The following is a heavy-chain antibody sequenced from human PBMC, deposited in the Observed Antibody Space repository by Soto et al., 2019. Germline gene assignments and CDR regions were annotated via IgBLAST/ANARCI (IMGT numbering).Heavy chain of an antibody. V-gene: IGHV1-69*02. Sequence: QVQLVQSGAEVKKPGSSVKVSCKASGGTFSSYTISWVRQAPGQGLEWMGRIIPILGIANYAQKFQGRVTITADKSTSTADMELSSLRSEDTAVYYCARINSTRHFGRVVARRSSYYYYIDGWGKGTTVTVSS. CDR1: GGTFSSYT. CDR3: ARINSTRHFGRVVARRSSYYYYIDG. CDR2: IIPILGIA. J-gene: IGHJ6*03. D-gene: IGHD5-12*01.